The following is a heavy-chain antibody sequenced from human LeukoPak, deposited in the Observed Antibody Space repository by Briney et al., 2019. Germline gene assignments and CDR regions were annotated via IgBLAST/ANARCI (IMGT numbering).Heavy chain of an antibody. J-gene: IGHJ4*02. CDR1: GYSISSGYY. CDR3: ARVLGYSSEGSYYFDD. D-gene: IGHD6-19*01. Sequence: SETLSLTCTVSGYSISSGYYWGWIRQPPGKGPEWIGGIYHSGNTYYKPSLKSRVTISVDTSKNQFSLKLSSVTAADTAVYYCARVLGYSSEGSYYFDDWGQGTLVTVSS. V-gene: IGHV4-38-2*02. CDR2: IYHSGNT.